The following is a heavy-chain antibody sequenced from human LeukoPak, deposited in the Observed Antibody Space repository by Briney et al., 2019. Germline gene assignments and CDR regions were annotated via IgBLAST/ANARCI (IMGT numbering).Heavy chain of an antibody. D-gene: IGHD1-26*01. CDR2: IYYSGST. V-gene: IGHV4-39*07. CDR1: GGSISSSSYY. Sequence: SETLSLTCTVSGGSISSSSYYWGWIRQPPGKGLEWIGSIYYSGSTYYNPSLKSRVTISVDTSKNQFSLKLSSVTAADTAVYYCAREKGSGYYFDYWGQGTLVTVSS. CDR3: AREKGSGYYFDY. J-gene: IGHJ4*02.